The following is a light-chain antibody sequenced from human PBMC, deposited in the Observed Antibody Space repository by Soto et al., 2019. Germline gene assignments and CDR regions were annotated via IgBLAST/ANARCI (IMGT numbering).Light chain of an antibody. Sequence: QSVLTQPPSVSGAPGQRVTISCAGSSSHIGATYDIHWYQQLPGAAPRLLIYGNSNRPSGVPDRFAGSKSGTSASLAIIGLRVEDEGISYCQAFDNSLSASGVFGGGTKLTVL. J-gene: IGLJ3*02. V-gene: IGLV1-40*01. CDR1: SSHIGATYD. CDR3: QAFDNSLSASGV. CDR2: GNS.